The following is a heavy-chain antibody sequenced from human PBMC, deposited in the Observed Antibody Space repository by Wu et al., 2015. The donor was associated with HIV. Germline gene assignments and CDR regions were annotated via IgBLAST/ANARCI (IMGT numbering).Heavy chain of an antibody. CDR2: MNPNSGNT. CDR3: ATTLLWFGQGAFDI. CDR1: GYTFTSYD. Sequence: QVQLVQSGAEVKKPGASVKVSRKASGYTFTSYDINWVRQATGQGLEWMGWMNPNSGNTGYAQKFQGRVTMTRNTSISTAYMELSSLRSEDTAVYYCATTLLWFGQGAFDIWGQGTMVTVSS. J-gene: IGHJ3*02. D-gene: IGHD3-10*01. V-gene: IGHV1-8*01.